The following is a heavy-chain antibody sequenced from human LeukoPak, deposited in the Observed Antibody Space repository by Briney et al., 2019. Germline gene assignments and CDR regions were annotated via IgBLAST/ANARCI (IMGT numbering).Heavy chain of an antibody. CDR3: AKDAVVVPAATFDY. V-gene: IGHV3-30*02. J-gene: IGHJ4*02. Sequence: GGSLRLSCVASGFTFSSYGIHWVRQAPGKGLEWVAFIGYDGSNKYYRDSVKGRFTISRENSKNTLYLQMNSLRAEDTAVYYCAKDAVVVPAATFDYWGQGTLVTVSS. CDR2: IGYDGSNK. D-gene: IGHD2-2*01. CDR1: GFTFSSYG.